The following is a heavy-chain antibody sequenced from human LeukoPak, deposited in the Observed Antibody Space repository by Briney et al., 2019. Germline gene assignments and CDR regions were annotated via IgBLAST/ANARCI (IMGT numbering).Heavy chain of an antibody. J-gene: IGHJ4*02. CDR2: ISSSGSTI. Sequence: GGSLRLSCAASGFTSSSYEMNWVRQAPGKGLEWVSDISSSGSTIYYADSVKGRFTISRDNAKNSLYLQMNSLRAEDTAVYYCARDLYSGSDYWGQGTLVTVSS. V-gene: IGHV3-48*03. D-gene: IGHD1-26*01. CDR3: ARDLYSGSDY. CDR1: GFTSSSYE.